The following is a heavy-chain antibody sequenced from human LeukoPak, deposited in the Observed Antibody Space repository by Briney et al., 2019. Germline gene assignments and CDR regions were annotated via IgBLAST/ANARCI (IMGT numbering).Heavy chain of an antibody. V-gene: IGHV1-2*02. J-gene: IGHJ4*02. CDR2: INPNSGDT. CDR3: ARGSLRYFDY. D-gene: IGHD3-10*01. Sequence: ASVKVSCKASGYTFTGYYMHWVRRAPGQGLEWMGWINPNSGDTNYAQKFQDRVTMTRDTSISTAFMEVSRLRFDDTAVYYCARGSLRYFDYWGQGTLVTVSS. CDR1: GYTFTGYY.